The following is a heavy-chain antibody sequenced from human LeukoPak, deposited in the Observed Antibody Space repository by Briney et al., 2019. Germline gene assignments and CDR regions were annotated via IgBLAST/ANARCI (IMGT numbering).Heavy chain of an antibody. J-gene: IGHJ5*02. Sequence: PSETLSLTCAVYGGSFSGYYWSWIRQPPEKGLEWIGEINHSGSTNYNPSLKSRVTISVDTSKNQFSLKLSSVTAADTAVYYCARVLGYQRGAWFDPWGQGTLVTVSS. CDR1: GGSFSGYY. V-gene: IGHV4-34*01. CDR2: INHSGST. CDR3: ARVLGYQRGAWFDP. D-gene: IGHD2-2*01.